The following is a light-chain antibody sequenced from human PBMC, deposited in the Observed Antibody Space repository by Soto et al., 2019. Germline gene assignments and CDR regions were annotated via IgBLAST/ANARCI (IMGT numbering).Light chain of an antibody. CDR3: QSYDSSLSGSCV. CDR2: GNS. J-gene: IGLJ1*01. Sequence: QSVLTQPPSESGAPGQRVTISCTGSSSNIGAGYDVHWYQQLPGTAPKLLIYGNSNRPAGVPDRFSGSKSGTSASLAITGLQAEDEADYYCQSYDSSLSGSCVFGTGTKLTVL. CDR1: SSNIGAGYD. V-gene: IGLV1-40*01.